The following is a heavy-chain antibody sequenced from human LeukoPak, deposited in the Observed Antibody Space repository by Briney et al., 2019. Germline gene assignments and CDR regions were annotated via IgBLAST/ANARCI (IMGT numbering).Heavy chain of an antibody. CDR1: GGSISSYY. CDR2: IYHSGST. J-gene: IGHJ4*02. CDR3: ARVARHDYIYYPGGNYFDY. V-gene: IGHV4-38-2*02. D-gene: IGHD4-11*01. Sequence: KPAETLSLTCTVSGGSISSYYWSWIRQPPGKGLEWIGSIYHSGSTYYNPSLKSRVTISVDTSKNQFYLKLSSVTAADTAVYYCARVARHDYIYYPGGNYFDYWGQGTLVTVSS.